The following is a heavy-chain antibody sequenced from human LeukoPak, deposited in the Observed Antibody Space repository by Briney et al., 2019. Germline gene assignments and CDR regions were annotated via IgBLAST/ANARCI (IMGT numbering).Heavy chain of an antibody. CDR1: GGSFSGYY. CDR2: INHSGST. V-gene: IGHV4-34*01. CDR3: ARSDGDTPRGY. Sequence: PSETLSLTCAVYGGSFSGYYRSWIRQPPGKGLEWIGEINHSGSTNYNPSLKSRVAISVDTSKNQFSLKLSSVTAADTAVYYCARSDGDTPRGYWGQGTLVTVSS. J-gene: IGHJ4*02. D-gene: IGHD4-17*01.